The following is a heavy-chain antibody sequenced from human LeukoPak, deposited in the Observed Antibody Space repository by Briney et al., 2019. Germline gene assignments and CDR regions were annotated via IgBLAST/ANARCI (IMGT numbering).Heavy chain of an antibody. Sequence: GLELVSGINKSGVRTYYADSVKGRFTMSRDNSKNTLFLQMNSLRAEDTAVYYCAKVTWSSSGSDYWGQGTLVTVSS. CDR3: AKVTWSSSGSDY. CDR2: INKSGVRT. D-gene: IGHD6-19*01. J-gene: IGHJ4*02. V-gene: IGHV3-23*01.